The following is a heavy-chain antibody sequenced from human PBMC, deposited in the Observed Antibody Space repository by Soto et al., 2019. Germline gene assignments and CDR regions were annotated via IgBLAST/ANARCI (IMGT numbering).Heavy chain of an antibody. CDR1: GGTFSSYA. CDR3: VASGVVVTAIRNWFDP. J-gene: IGHJ5*02. V-gene: IGHV1-69*01. CDR2: IIPIFGTA. Sequence: QVQLVQSGAEVKKPGSSVKVSCKASGGTFSSYAISWVRQAPGQGLEWMGGIIPIFGTANYAQKFQGRVMITADESTSTAYMELSSLRSEDTAVYYCVASGVVVTAIRNWFDPWGQGTLVTVSS. D-gene: IGHD2-21*02.